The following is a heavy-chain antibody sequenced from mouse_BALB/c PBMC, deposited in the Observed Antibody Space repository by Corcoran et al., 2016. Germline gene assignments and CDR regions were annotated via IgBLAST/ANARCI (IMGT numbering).Heavy chain of an antibody. Sequence: ELLLQESGPERVKPGASMKISGMASGYSFTGYTLNWVKQSHGKNLEWIGLINPYNGGTSYNQKFKGKATLTVDKSSSTAYMELLSLTSEDSAVYYCAREENWAYCDYWGQGTTLTVSS. CDR1: GYSFTGYT. CDR3: AREENWAYCDY. V-gene: IGHV1-26*01. J-gene: IGHJ2*01. CDR2: INPYNGGT. D-gene: IGHD4-1*01.